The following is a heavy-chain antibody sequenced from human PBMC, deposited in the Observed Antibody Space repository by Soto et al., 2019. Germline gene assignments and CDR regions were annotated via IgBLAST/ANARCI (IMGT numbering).Heavy chain of an antibody. D-gene: IGHD3-10*01. Sequence: PGGSLRISCAASGFTFSRYAISWVRQAPGKGLEWVSAISGSGGSAYYADSVKGRFTISRDNSKNTLYLQMNSLRAEDTAVYYCAKDGSGSYYNLDPLVYWGQGTLVTVSS. CDR2: ISGSGGSA. V-gene: IGHV3-23*01. CDR1: GFTFSRYA. J-gene: IGHJ4*02. CDR3: AKDGSGSYYNLDPLVY.